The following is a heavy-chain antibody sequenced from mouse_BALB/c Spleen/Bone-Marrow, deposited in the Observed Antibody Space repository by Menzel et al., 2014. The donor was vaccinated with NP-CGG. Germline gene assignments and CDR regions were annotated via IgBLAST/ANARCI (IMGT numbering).Heavy chain of an antibody. Sequence: QVQLQQSGTGLVAPSQSLSITCTVSGFSLTSYGVVWVRQPPGKGLEWLGVIWGDGSTNYHSALISRLSISKDNSKSQVFLKLNSPKTDDTATYYCATPELYRYDYAMEYWGQGTSLTLPS. CDR2: IWGDGST. CDR1: GFSLTSYG. D-gene: IGHD2-14*01. CDR3: ATPELYRYDYAMEY. J-gene: IGHJ4*01. V-gene: IGHV2-3*01.